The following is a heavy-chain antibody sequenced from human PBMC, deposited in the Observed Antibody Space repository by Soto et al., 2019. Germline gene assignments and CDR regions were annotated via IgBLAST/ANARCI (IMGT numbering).Heavy chain of an antibody. CDR1: GFTFNSYS. V-gene: IGHV3-48*02. Sequence: EVQLVESGGGLVQPGGSLRLSCVASGFTFNSYSMNWVRQAPGKGLEWISYISSSSSTIYYTDSVKGRFTISRDNAKNSLYLQMNSLRDEDTAVYYCARDLYYYGSGSGYIDYWGQGTPVTVSS. CDR2: ISSSSSTI. CDR3: ARDLYYYGSGSGYIDY. D-gene: IGHD3-10*01. J-gene: IGHJ4*02.